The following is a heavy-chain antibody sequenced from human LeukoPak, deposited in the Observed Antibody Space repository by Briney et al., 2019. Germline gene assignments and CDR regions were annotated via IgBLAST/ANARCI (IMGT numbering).Heavy chain of an antibody. CDR2: INPNSGGT. V-gene: IGHV1-2*02. CDR1: GYTFTGYY. D-gene: IGHD2-21*02. Sequence: GASVKVSCKASGYTFTGYYMHWVRQAPGQGVEWMGWINPNSGGTNYAQKFQGRVTITRNTSISTAYMELSSLRSEDTAVYYCAREGGGGDLDAFDIWGQGTMVTVSS. J-gene: IGHJ3*02. CDR3: AREGGGGDLDAFDI.